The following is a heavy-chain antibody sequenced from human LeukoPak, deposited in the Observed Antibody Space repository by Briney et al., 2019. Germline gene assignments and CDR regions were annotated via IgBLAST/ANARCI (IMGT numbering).Heavy chain of an antibody. V-gene: IGHV4-34*01. CDR3: ARGEGYSYGYPY. Sequence: SETLSLTCAVYGGSFSGYYWSWIRQPPGKGLEWIGEINHSGSTNYNPSLKSRVTISVDTYKNQFSLKLSSVTAADTAVYYCARGEGYSYGYPYWGQGTLVTVSS. J-gene: IGHJ4*02. CDR2: INHSGST. CDR1: GGSFSGYY. D-gene: IGHD5-18*01.